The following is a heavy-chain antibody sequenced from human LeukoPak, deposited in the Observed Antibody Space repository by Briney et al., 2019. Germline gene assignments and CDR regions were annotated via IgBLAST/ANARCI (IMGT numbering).Heavy chain of an antibody. D-gene: IGHD6-13*01. CDR1: GYTFTGYY. J-gene: IGHJ4*02. Sequence: ASVKVSCKASGYTFTGYYMHWVRQAPGQGLEWMGWINPNSGGTNYAQKFQGRVTMTRDTSISTAYMELSRLRSDDTAVYYCAKGYSSSWYLLGYWGQGTLVTVSS. V-gene: IGHV1-2*02. CDR3: AKGYSSSWYLLGY. CDR2: INPNSGGT.